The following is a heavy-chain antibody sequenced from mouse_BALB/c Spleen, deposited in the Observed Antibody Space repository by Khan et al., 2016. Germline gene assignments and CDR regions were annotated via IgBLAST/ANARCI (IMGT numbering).Heavy chain of an antibody. J-gene: IGHJ4*01. CDR3: ARGLYYYGSSYYAMDY. CDR1: GFNIKDTY. V-gene: IGHV14-3*02. CDR2: IDPANGNT. D-gene: IGHD1-1*01. Sequence: ESVKPGASVKLSCTATGFNIKDTYMYWVKQRPEQGLEWIGRIDPANGNTKYVPKFQGKATITADTSSNTAYLQLSSLTSEDTAVYYCARGLYYYGSSYYAMDYWGQGTSVTVSS.